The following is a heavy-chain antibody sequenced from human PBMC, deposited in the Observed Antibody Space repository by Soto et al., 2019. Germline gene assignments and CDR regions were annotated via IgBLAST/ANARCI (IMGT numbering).Heavy chain of an antibody. V-gene: IGHV4-30-2*01. CDR2: IYHSGSA. Sequence: QLQLQESGSGLVKPSQTLSLTCAVSGGSISSGGYSWSWIRQPTGKGLEWIGYIYHSGSAYYNPSLRRRVTIPVDRSMNQFYMKLSSVTAADTAVSYCARVPGPWGQGTRVTVSS. CDR3: ARVPGP. J-gene: IGHJ5*02. CDR1: GGSISSGGYS.